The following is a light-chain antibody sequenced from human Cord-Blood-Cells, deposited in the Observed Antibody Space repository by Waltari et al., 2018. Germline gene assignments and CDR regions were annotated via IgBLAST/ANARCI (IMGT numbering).Light chain of an antibody. CDR1: TSDVVRYNY. CDR3: SSYAGSNNPVV. CDR2: DIS. Sequence: QSALPQPPSASGYTVQSVNISCHGTTSDVVRYNYVSCYQQHPGKAHKLMIYDISKRPSGGPDRFSGSKSGNTASLTGSGLQAEDEADYYCSSYAGSNNPVVFGGGTKLTVL. V-gene: IGLV2-8*01. J-gene: IGLJ2*01.